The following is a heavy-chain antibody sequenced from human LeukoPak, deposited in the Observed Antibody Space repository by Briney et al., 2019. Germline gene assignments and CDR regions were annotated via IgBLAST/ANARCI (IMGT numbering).Heavy chain of an antibody. CDR3: ARDLAIDSSDLNY. CDR1: GYTFTGYY. CDR2: INPNSGRT. J-gene: IGHJ4*02. D-gene: IGHD6-19*01. V-gene: IGHV1-2*02. Sequence: ASVKVSCKASGYTFTGYYMHWVRQAPGRGLEWMGWINPNSGRTNYAQKFQGRVTMTRDTSISTAYMELSRLRSDDTAVYYCARDLAIDSSDLNYWGQGTLVTVSS.